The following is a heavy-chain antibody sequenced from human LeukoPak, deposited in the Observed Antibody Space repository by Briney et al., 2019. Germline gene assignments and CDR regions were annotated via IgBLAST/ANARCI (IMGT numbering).Heavy chain of an antibody. Sequence: TSETLSLTCTVSNYSISSGFYWGWIRQPPGKGLEWIGSINHSGSTYYNPSLKSRVTISVDTSKNQYSLKLSSVTAADTAVYYCARGSSTWGGPYYFDYWGQGTLVTVTS. CDR3: ARGSSTWGGPYYFDY. V-gene: IGHV4-38-2*02. J-gene: IGHJ4*02. CDR2: INHSGST. D-gene: IGHD6-13*01. CDR1: NYSISSGFY.